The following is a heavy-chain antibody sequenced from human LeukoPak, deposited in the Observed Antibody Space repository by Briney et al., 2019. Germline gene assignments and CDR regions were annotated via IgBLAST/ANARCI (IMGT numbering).Heavy chain of an antibody. CDR1: GFTFSSYG. V-gene: IGHV3-30*02. CDR2: IRYDGSNK. D-gene: IGHD1-26*01. J-gene: IGHJ4*02. Sequence: GGSLRLSCAASGFTFSSYGMHWVRQAPGKGLEWVAFIRYDGSNKYYADSVKGRFTISRDNSKNTLYLQMNSLRAEDTAVYYCARGRVGAIRLPLDYWGQGTLVTVSS. CDR3: ARGRVGAIRLPLDY.